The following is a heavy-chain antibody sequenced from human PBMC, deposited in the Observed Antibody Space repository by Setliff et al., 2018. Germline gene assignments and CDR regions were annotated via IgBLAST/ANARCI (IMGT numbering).Heavy chain of an antibody. Sequence: GGSLRLSCAASGFTFSTYRMHWVRQAPGKGLEWVAVIWDDGGNKYHADSVKGRFTISRDNSKNTLYLQMNSLRPEDTAVYYCAREWQVGSGWVDTVDIWGQGTMVTVSS. V-gene: IGHV3-33*08. CDR2: IWDDGGNK. CDR3: AREWQVGSGWVDTVDI. D-gene: IGHD1-26*01. CDR1: GFTFSTYR. J-gene: IGHJ3*02.